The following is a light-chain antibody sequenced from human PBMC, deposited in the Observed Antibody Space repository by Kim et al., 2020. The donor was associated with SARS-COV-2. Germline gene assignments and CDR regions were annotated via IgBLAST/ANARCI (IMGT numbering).Light chain of an antibody. V-gene: IGLV3-19*01. J-gene: IGLJ2*01. CDR2: TKY. CDR1: SLKSYY. CDR3: YSRDSSGNYLL. Sequence: SELTQDPAVSVALGQTVRITCQGDSLKSYYATWYQQKPGQAPVVVIYTKYNRPSGIPDRFSGSSSGDTASLTITGAQAEDEADYYCYSRDSSGNYLLFGGGTQLTVL.